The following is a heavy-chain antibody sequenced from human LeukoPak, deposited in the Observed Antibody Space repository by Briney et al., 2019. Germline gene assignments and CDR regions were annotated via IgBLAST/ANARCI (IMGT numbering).Heavy chain of an antibody. CDR3: ARHWHIGVDCGGDCYFDY. CDR1: GYSFTSYW. V-gene: IGHV5-51*01. D-gene: IGHD2-21*02. J-gene: IGHJ4*02. CDR2: IYPGDSDT. Sequence: GESLKISCKGSGYSFTSYWIGWVRQMPGKGLEWMGIIYPGDSDTRYSPSFQGQVTISADKSISTAYLQWSSLKASDTAMYYCARHWHIGVDCGGDCYFDYWGQGTLVTVSS.